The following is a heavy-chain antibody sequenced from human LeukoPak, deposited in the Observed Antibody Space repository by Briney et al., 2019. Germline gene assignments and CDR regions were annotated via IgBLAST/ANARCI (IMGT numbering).Heavy chain of an antibody. CDR2: MNPNSGNT. D-gene: IGHD3-9*01. V-gene: IGHV1-8*01. Sequence: ASVKVSCKASGYTFTSYDINWVRQATGQGLEWMGWMNPNSGNTGYAQKFQGRVTMTRNTSISTAYMELSGLRSEDTAVYYCATSPKYYDILTGSTGMAYYYMDVWGKGTTVTISS. CDR3: ATSPKYYDILTGSTGMAYYYMDV. J-gene: IGHJ6*03. CDR1: GYTFTSYD.